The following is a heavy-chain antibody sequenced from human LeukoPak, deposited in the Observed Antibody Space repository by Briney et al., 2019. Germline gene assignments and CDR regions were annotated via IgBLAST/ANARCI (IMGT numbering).Heavy chain of an antibody. J-gene: IGHJ4*02. CDR3: AKGGSSSWDYFDY. V-gene: IGHV3-66*03. CDR2: IYSGST. D-gene: IGHD6-13*01. CDR1: GFTVSSNS. Sequence: GGSLRLSCTVSGFTVSSNSMSWVRQAPGKGLEWVSFIYSGSTHYSDSVKGRFTISRDNSKNTLHLQMNSLRPEDTAVYYCAKGGSSSWDYFDYWGQGTLVTVSS.